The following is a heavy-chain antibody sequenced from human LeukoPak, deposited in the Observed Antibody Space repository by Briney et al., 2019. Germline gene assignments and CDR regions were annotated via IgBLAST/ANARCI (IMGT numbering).Heavy chain of an antibody. V-gene: IGHV4-39*01. D-gene: IGHD5-18*01. Sequence: SETLSLTCTVSGDSINTKSYYWGWIRQPPGQGLEWIGRIYYSGNTYYNPSLKSRVTLSIDTSKNQFSLRLSSVTAADTAVYYCARHSYGTFDYWGQGTLVTVSS. CDR2: IYYSGNT. CDR3: ARHSYGTFDY. CDR1: GDSINTKSYY. J-gene: IGHJ4*02.